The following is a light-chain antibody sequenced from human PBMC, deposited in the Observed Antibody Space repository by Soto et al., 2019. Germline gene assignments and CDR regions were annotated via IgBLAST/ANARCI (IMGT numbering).Light chain of an antibody. CDR2: LEGSGSY. J-gene: IGLJ2*01. CDR1: SGHSSYI. CDR3: ETWDSNTRV. V-gene: IGLV4-60*02. Sequence: QPLLTQSSSASATLGSSVKLTCTLSSGHSSYIIAWHQQQPGKAPRYLMKLEGSGSYNKGSGVPDRFSGSSSGADRYLTISNLQFEDEADYYCETWDSNTRVFGGGTKLTV.